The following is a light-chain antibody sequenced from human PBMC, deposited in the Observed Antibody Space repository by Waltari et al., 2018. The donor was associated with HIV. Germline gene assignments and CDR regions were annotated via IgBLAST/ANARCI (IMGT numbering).Light chain of an antibody. J-gene: IGLJ2*01. V-gene: IGLV2-11*01. CDR2: GVN. Sequence: QSALTQPRSVSGSPGQSVTISCTGTSRNVGAFSYVSWYQLHPGKAPKLIIFGVNRRPSGVPDRVSGSKSGNTASLTISGLQADDEAEYFCCSYAGIYTVVFGGGTKLTVL. CDR3: CSYAGIYTVV. CDR1: SRNVGAFSY.